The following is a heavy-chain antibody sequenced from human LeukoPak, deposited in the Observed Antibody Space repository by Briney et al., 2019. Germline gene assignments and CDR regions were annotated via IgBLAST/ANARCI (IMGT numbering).Heavy chain of an antibody. CDR2: ISGSGGST. CDR3: ANPGEWLTAGY. J-gene: IGHJ4*02. V-gene: IGHV3-23*01. CDR1: GFTFSSYA. D-gene: IGHD3-3*01. Sequence: GGSPRLSCAASGFTFSSYAMSWVRQAPGKGLEWVSAISGSGGSTYYADSVKGRFTISRDNSKNTLYLQMNSLRAEDTAVYYCANPGEWLTAGYWGQGTLVTVSS.